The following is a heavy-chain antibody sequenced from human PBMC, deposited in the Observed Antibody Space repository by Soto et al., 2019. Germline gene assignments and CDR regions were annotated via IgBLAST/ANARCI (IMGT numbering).Heavy chain of an antibody. D-gene: IGHD1-26*01. V-gene: IGHV3-30*18. CDR1: GFTFSSYG. J-gene: IGHJ6*02. CDR3: PNLGGSYSNGMDV. CDR2: ISYDGSNK. Sequence: QVQLVESGGGVVQPGRSLRLSCAASGFTFSSYGMHWVRQAPGKGLEWVAVISYDGSNKYYADSVKGRFTISRDNSKNTLYLQMNSLRAEDTAVYYCPNLGGSYSNGMDVWGQGTTVTVSS.